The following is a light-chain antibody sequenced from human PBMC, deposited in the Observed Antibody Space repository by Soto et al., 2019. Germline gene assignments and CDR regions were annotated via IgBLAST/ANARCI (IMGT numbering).Light chain of an antibody. Sequence: DIQMTQSPSSVSASVGGRVTITCRASQVISSWLAWYQQKPGKAPKLLIYAASSLQSGVPPRFSGSGSGTDFTLTISSLQPEDFAVYSCQQDYNLSPKFDQGTTLQMK. CDR3: QQDYNLSPK. CDR1: QVISSW. J-gene: IGKJ2*01. CDR2: AAS. V-gene: IGKV1D-12*01.